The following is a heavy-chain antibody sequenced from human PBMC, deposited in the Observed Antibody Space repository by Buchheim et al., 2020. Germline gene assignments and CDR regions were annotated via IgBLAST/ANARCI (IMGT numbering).Heavy chain of an antibody. D-gene: IGHD2-2*01. CDR2: ISGSGGSA. CDR3: AEGVRIGYCSSTSCYDSCDY. J-gene: IGHJ4*02. CDR1: GFTFSSYD. Sequence: EVQLLESGGGLVQPRGSLRLSCAASGFTFSSYDMSWVRQAPGKGLEWVSAISGSGGSAYYADSVKGRFTISRDNSKNTLYLEMNSLSAEDTTEYYCAEGVRIGYCSSTSCYDSCDYWGQGTL. V-gene: IGHV3-23*01.